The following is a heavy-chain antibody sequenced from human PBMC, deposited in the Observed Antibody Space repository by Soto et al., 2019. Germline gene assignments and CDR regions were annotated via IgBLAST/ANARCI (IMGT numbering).Heavy chain of an antibody. Sequence: GGSLRLSXAASGFTFSTYAMSWVRQAPGKGLEWVSTISDSGDSTYYADSVKGRFTISRDNSKNTLYLHMNRLRAEDTAPFYCAKSSSNWYASYFDSWGQGTLVTAPQ. D-gene: IGHD6-13*01. V-gene: IGHV3-23*01. CDR2: ISDSGDST. CDR1: GFTFSTYA. CDR3: AKSSSNWYASYFDS. J-gene: IGHJ4*02.